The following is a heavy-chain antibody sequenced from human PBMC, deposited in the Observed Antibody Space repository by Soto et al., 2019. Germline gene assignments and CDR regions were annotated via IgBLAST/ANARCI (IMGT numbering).Heavy chain of an antibody. Sequence: GGSLRLSCAASGFTFSSYAMHWVRQAPGKGLEWVAVISYDGSNKYYADSVKGRFTISRDNSKNTLYLQMNSLRAEDTAVYYCARDRNGFDYWGQGTLVTVSS. D-gene: IGHD4-4*01. CDR2: ISYDGSNK. V-gene: IGHV3-30-3*01. CDR1: GFTFSSYA. J-gene: IGHJ4*02. CDR3: ARDRNGFDY.